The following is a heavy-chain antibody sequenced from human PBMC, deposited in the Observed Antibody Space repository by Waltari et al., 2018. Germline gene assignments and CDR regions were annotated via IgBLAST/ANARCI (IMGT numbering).Heavy chain of an antibody. CDR1: GFTFDDYA. CDR3: AKAVVGATIDY. D-gene: IGHD1-26*01. Sequence: EVQLVESGGGLVQPGRSLRLSCAASGFTFDDYAMHWVRPAPGKGREWVSGISWNSGSIGYADSVKGRFTISRDNAKNSLYLQMNSLRAEDTALYYCAKAVVGATIDYWGQGTLVTVSS. CDR2: ISWNSGSI. V-gene: IGHV3-9*01. J-gene: IGHJ4*02.